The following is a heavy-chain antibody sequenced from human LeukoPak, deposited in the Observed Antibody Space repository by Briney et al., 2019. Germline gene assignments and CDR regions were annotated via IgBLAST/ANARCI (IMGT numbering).Heavy chain of an antibody. J-gene: IGHJ4*02. CDR2: ISYDGSNK. CDR3: ARGPETGDHSDY. V-gene: IGHV3-30-3*01. Sequence: GGSLRLSSAASGFTFSNYAVHWGRQAPGKGLEWVAVISYDGSNKYYADSVKGRFTISRDNSKNTLYLQMNSLRAEDTAVYYCARGPETGDHSDYWGQGTLVTVSS. CDR1: GFTFSNYA. D-gene: IGHD7-27*01.